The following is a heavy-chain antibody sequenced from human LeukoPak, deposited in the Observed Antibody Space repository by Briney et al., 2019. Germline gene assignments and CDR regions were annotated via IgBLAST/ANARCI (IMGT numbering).Heavy chain of an antibody. CDR3: ARDPHSSTLYYFDY. CDR1: GGSISSYY. CDR2: INHSGST. Sequence: SETLSLTCTVSGGSISSYYWSWIRQPPGKGLEWIGEINHSGSTNYNPSLKSRVTISVDTSKNQFSLKLSSVTAADTAVYYCARDPHSSTLYYFDYWGQGTLVTVSS. J-gene: IGHJ4*02. D-gene: IGHD6-6*01. V-gene: IGHV4-34*01.